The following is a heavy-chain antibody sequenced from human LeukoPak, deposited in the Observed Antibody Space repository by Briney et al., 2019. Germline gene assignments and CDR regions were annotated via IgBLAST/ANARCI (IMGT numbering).Heavy chain of an antibody. CDR1: GGSISGSH. CDR2: IYCSGDT. D-gene: IGHD4-11*01. J-gene: IGHJ2*01. CDR3: ARQSTTWYLDL. V-gene: IGHV4-59*08. Sequence: PSETLSLTCSVSGGSISGSHWSWVRQAPGEGLEWIGYIYCSGDTNYNPSLKGRVAFSVDTSKNQFSLRLNSVTAADTAVYFCARQSTTWYLDLWGHGTLVTVSS.